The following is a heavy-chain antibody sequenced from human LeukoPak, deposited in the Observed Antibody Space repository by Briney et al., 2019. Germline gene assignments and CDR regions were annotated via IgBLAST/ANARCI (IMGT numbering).Heavy chain of an antibody. J-gene: IGHJ5*02. CDR3: VRGTYGSGSNWFDP. CDR1: GYTFTGFY. Sequence: ASVKVSCKASGYTFTGFYMHWVRQAPGQGLEWMGWINPNSGGTNYAQKFQDWVTMTRDTSISTAYMELSRLRSDDTAVYYCVRGTYGSGSNWFDPWGQGTLVTVSS. CDR2: INPNSGGT. V-gene: IGHV1-2*04. D-gene: IGHD3-10*01.